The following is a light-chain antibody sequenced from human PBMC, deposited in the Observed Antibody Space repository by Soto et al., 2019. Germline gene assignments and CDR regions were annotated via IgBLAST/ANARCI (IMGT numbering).Light chain of an antibody. Sequence: DIQMTQSPSSLSASVGDRVTITCRASQSISSYLHWYQQRPGKAPKLLIYAASNLQSGVPSRFSASGSGTDFTLTLNSLKPEDSATYYCQKGYSTPWKFGQGTKVDIK. CDR1: QSISSY. J-gene: IGKJ1*01. CDR2: AAS. CDR3: QKGYSTPWK. V-gene: IGKV1-39*01.